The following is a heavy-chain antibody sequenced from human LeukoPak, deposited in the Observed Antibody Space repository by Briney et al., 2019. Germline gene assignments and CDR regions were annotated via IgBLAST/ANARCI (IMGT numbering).Heavy chain of an antibody. Sequence: PGGSLRLSCAASEFIFDRSWVNWVRQAPGKGLEWVSHISPRSDIVSYADSVKGRFTISRDNAKNSLYLQVNSLRAEDMAVYYCVRDNDWAFDYWGQGTLVPVSS. V-gene: IGHV3-48*01. CDR2: ISPRSDIV. J-gene: IGHJ4*02. D-gene: IGHD3-9*01. CDR1: EFIFDRSW. CDR3: VRDNDWAFDY.